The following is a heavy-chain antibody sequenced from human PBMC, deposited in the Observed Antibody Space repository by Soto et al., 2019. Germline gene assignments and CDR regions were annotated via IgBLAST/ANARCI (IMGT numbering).Heavy chain of an antibody. D-gene: IGHD1-1*01. CDR1: GGTFSTSA. V-gene: IGHV1-69*15. J-gene: IGHJ4*02. CDR3: ATQLHGDLEF. CDR2: IIPVFGTA. Sequence: QVQLVQSGAEVRKPGSSVKVSCKASGGTFSTSAMNWVPQAPGQGLEWMGSIIPVFGTATYAQSFQGRLTITADGSTTTGYMELSSLRSEDTAVYYCATQLHGDLEFWGQGTLLIVSS.